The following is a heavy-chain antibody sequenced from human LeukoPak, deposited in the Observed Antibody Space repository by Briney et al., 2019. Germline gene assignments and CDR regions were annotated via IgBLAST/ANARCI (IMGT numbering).Heavy chain of an antibody. CDR2: INHSGST. V-gene: IGHV4-34*01. CDR3: ARYYGDCGGFDY. Sequence: SETLSLTCAVYGGSFSGYYWSWIRQPPGKGLEWIGEINHSGSTNYNPSLKSRVTISVDTSKNQFSLKLSSVTAADTAVYYCARYYGDCGGFDYWGQGTLVTVS. D-gene: IGHD4-17*01. J-gene: IGHJ4*02. CDR1: GGSFSGYY.